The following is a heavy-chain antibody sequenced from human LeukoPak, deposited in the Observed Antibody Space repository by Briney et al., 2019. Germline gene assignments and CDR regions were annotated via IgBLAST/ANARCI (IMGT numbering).Heavy chain of an antibody. CDR1: GFTFSSYA. V-gene: IGHV3-23*01. J-gene: IGHJ4*02. Sequence: PGASLRLSCAASGFTFSSYAMSWVRQAPGKGLEWVSAISGSGGSTYYADSVKGRFTISRDNSKNTLYLQMNSLRAEDTAVYYCAKVGADTIFGMVSDFDYWGQGTLVTVSS. D-gene: IGHD3-3*01. CDR3: AKVGADTIFGMVSDFDY. CDR2: ISGSGGST.